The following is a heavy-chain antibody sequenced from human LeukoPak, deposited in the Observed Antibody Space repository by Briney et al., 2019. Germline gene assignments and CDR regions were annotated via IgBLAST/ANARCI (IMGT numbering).Heavy chain of an antibody. CDR2: INPSGGSA. CDR1: GYTFTSYN. D-gene: IGHD5-18*01. CDR3: ARTGYSYDYYY. J-gene: IGHJ4*02. V-gene: IGHV1-46*01. Sequence: ASVKVSCKASGYTFTSYNMHWVRQAPGQGLEWMGTINPSGGSASYAQKFQGRVTMTRDTSTSTVYMELSSLRFEDTAVYYCARTGYSYDYYYWGQGTLVTASS.